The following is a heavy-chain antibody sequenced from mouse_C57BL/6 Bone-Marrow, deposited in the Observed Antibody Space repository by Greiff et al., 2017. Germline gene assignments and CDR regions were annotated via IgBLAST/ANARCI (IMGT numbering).Heavy chain of an antibody. CDR3: ARSGPLGRSFDY. V-gene: IGHV1-55*01. CDR1: GYTFTSYW. Sequence: QVQLQQPGAELVKPGASVKMSCKASGYTFTSYWITWVKQRPGQGLEWIGDIYPTSGRTNYKEKFKGKAILTVDTSSNTAYMQLSSLTSEDSAVFYCARSGPLGRSFDYWGQGTTLTVSS. CDR2: IYPTSGRT. D-gene: IGHD4-1*01. J-gene: IGHJ2*01.